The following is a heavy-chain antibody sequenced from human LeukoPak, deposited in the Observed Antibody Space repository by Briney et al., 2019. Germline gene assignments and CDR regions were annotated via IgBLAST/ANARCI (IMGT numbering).Heavy chain of an antibody. Sequence: SETLSLTCTVSGGSISSSSYYWSWIRQPPGKGLEWIGYIYYSGSTNYNPSLKSRVTISVDTSKNQFSLKLSSVTAADTAIYYCARAYNTRYYYYYYMDVWGKGTTVTVSS. CDR2: IYYSGST. V-gene: IGHV4-61*01. CDR3: ARAYNTRYYYYYYMDV. D-gene: IGHD1-1*01. J-gene: IGHJ6*03. CDR1: GGSISSSSYY.